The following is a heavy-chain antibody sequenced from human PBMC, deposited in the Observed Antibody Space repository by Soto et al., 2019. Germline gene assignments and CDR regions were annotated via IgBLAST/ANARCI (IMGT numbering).Heavy chain of an antibody. CDR3: ARSFAYSHPLTN. CDR2: IIPIFGTA. Sequence: QVQLVQSGAEVKKPGSSVKVSCKASGSTFSSYAISWVRQAPGQGLEWMGGIIPIFGTANFAQKFQGRVTSTADESTSPAYMEQGSLRPEDTAVYYCARSFAYSHPLTNWGQGTLVTVSS. D-gene: IGHD4-4*01. CDR1: GSTFSSYA. J-gene: IGHJ4*02. V-gene: IGHV1-69*01.